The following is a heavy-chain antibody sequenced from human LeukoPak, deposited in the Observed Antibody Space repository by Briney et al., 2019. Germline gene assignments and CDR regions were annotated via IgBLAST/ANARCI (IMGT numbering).Heavy chain of an antibody. CDR3: ARKGPANYYYYYMDV. CDR2: MNSNSGNT. J-gene: IGHJ6*03. Sequence: PVASVKVSCKASGYTFTSYDINWVRQATGQGLEWMGWMNSNSGNTGYAQKFQGRVTMTRNTSISTAYMELSSLKSEDTAVYYCARKGPANYYYYYMDVWGKGTSVTVSS. D-gene: IGHD2-2*01. CDR1: GYTFTSYD. V-gene: IGHV1-8*01.